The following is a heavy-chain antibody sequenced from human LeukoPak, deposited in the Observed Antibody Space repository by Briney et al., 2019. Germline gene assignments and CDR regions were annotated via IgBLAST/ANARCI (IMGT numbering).Heavy chain of an antibody. J-gene: IGHJ4*02. D-gene: IGHD6-6*01. CDR2: ISGSGGSI. CDR1: GFTFSGSA. V-gene: IGHV3-23*01. Sequence: GGSLRLSCAASGFTFSGSAMSWVRQAPGKGLEWVSAISGSGGSIYYADSVKGRFTISRDNSKNTLYLQMNSLRAEDTAVYYCAKAPSIAARWEDYWGQGTLVTVSS. CDR3: AKAPSIAARWEDY.